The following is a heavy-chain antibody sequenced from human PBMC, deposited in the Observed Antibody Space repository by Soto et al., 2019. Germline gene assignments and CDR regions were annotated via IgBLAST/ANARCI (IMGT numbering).Heavy chain of an antibody. D-gene: IGHD3-22*01. J-gene: IGHJ6*02. Sequence: GGSLRRSCAASACTHSGYEMNWVRQAPGKGLEWVSYISGSGSTIYYSDSVKGRFTISRDNAKESLYLQMNSLRAEDTAVYYCAREVVVFGVIIPTSMEVWGQGTTVAVSS. CDR3: AREVVVFGVIIPTSMEV. CDR1: ACTHSGYE. V-gene: IGHV3-48*03. CDR2: ISGSGSTI.